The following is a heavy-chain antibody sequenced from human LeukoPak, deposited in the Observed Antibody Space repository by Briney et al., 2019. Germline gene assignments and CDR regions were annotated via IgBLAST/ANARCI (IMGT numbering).Heavy chain of an antibody. Sequence: GESLKISCKGSGYSFTSYWIGWVRQMPGKALEWMGIIYPGDSDTRYSPSFQGQVTISADKSISTAYLQWSSLKASDTAMYFCQTEDGIRYFDWSLPFDYWGQGTLVTVSS. CDR3: QTEDGIRYFDWSLPFDY. CDR1: GYSFTSYW. D-gene: IGHD3-9*01. CDR2: IYPGDSDT. V-gene: IGHV5-51*01. J-gene: IGHJ4*02.